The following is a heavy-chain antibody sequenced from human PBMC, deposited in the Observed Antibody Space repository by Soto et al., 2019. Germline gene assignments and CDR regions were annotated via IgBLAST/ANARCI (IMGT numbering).Heavy chain of an antibody. D-gene: IGHD6-19*01. J-gene: IGHJ4*02. V-gene: IGHV3-33*01. CDR2: IWSDGSNK. Sequence: QVQLVESGGGVVQPGRSLRLSCAAAGFTFSTHAMHWVRQAPGKGVEWVAFIWSDGSNKYYADSVKGRATISRDNSKRTVDLQMNSLRAEDTAVYYCARDPPGSGWAFDYWGQGTLVTVSS. CDR1: GFTFSTHA. CDR3: ARDPPGSGWAFDY.